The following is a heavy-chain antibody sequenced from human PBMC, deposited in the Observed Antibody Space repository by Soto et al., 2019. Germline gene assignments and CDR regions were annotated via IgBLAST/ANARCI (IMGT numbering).Heavy chain of an antibody. CDR3: ARSSGGVFGIIIEGSNWFAP. J-gene: IGHJ5*02. CDR1: GYTFTSYG. CDR2: ISTYNGNT. Sequence: GASVKVSCKASGYTFTSYGITWVRQAPGQGLEWMGWISTYNGNTNYAQNLQGRVTMTTDTSTNTAYMELRSLRSDDTAVYYCARSSGGVFGIIIEGSNWFAPWGQGTLVTVSS. D-gene: IGHD3-3*01. V-gene: IGHV1-18*01.